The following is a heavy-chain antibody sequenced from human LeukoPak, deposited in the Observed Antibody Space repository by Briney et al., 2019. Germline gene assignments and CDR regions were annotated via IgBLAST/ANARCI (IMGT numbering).Heavy chain of an antibody. CDR1: GYTFTSYG. CDR3: ARDNHDFWSGYPTYYYYGMDV. D-gene: IGHD3-3*01. Sequence: GASVKVSCKASGYTFTSYGISWVRQAPGQGLEWMGWISAYNGNTNYAQKLQGRVTMTTGTSTSTAYMELRSLRSDDTAVYYCARDNHDFWSGYPTYYYYGMDVWGQGTTVTVSS. CDR2: ISAYNGNT. J-gene: IGHJ6*02. V-gene: IGHV1-18*01.